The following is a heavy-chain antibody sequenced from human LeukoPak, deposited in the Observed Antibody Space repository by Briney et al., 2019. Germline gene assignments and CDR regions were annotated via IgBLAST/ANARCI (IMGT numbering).Heavy chain of an antibody. CDR3: AKDLADVVVPAARE. D-gene: IGHD2-2*01. Sequence: GGSLRLSCAASGFTFSSYSMSWVRQAPGKGLEWVSRISGGGGSTYYADSVKGRFTISRDNSKNTLYLQMSSLRAEDTAVYYCAKDLADVVVPAAREWGQGTLVTVS. V-gene: IGHV3-23*01. J-gene: IGHJ4*02. CDR2: ISGGGGST. CDR1: GFTFSSYS.